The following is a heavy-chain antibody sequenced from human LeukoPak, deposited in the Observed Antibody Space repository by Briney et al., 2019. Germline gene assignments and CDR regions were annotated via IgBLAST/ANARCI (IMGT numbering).Heavy chain of an antibody. D-gene: IGHD6-19*01. J-gene: IGHJ2*01. V-gene: IGHV3-23*01. Sequence: GGSLRLSCAASGFTFSSYGMSWVRQAPGKGLEWVSAISGSGGSTYYADSVKGRFTISRDNAKNSLYLQMNSLRAEDTAVYYCARVGYPDWLHSGGWYFDLWGRGTLVTVSS. CDR2: ISGSGGST. CDR1: GFTFSSYG. CDR3: ARVGYPDWLHSGGWYFDL.